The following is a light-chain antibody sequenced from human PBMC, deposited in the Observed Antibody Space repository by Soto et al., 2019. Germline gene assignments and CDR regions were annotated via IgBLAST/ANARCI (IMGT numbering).Light chain of an antibody. CDR2: SNN. CDR1: SSNIGSNT. Sequence: QSVLTQPPSASATPGQRVTISCSGSSSNIGSNTVNWYQQLPGAAPKLLIYSNNQRPSGVPDRFSGSKSGTSASLAISGLQSEDEAGYYCATWDDSLNGPVFGGGTKLTVL. J-gene: IGLJ2*01. V-gene: IGLV1-44*01. CDR3: ATWDDSLNGPV.